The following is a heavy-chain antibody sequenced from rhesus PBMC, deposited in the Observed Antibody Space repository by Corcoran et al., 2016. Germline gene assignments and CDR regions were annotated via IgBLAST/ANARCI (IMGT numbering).Heavy chain of an antibody. CDR3: ARGLSWNYRLDY. CDR1: GYSISSGYD. V-gene: IGHV4-76*01. CDR2: IYGSSGST. D-gene: IGHD1-1*01. Sequence: QVQLQESGPGVVKPSETLSLTCAVSGYSISSGYDWSWIRQPPGKGLEWIGYIYGSSGSTNYNPSLKNRVTISKYPSKNQFSLKLSSVTAADTAVYYCARGLSWNYRLDYWGQGVLVTVSS. J-gene: IGHJ4*01.